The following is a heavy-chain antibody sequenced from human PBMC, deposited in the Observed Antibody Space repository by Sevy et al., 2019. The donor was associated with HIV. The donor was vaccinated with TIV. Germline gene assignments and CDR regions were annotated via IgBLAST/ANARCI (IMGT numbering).Heavy chain of an antibody. J-gene: IGHJ2*01. CDR3: ARGPAYCGGGCYSTDWYFDL. V-gene: IGHV3-13*05. D-gene: IGHD2-21*01. CDR2: IGTAGDP. CDR1: GFTFSSYD. Sequence: GGSLRLSCAASGFTFSSYDMHWVRQATGKGLEWVSAIGTAGDPYYPGSVKGRFTISRENAKNSLYLQMNSLRAGDTAVYYCARGPAYCGGGCYSTDWYFDLWGRGTLVTVSS.